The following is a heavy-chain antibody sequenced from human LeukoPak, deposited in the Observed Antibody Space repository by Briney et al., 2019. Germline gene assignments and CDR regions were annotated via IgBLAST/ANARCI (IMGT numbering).Heavy chain of an antibody. J-gene: IGHJ4*02. CDR2: INPNSGAT. CDR3: ARVADVLRYFDWLLPSSPYFDY. V-gene: IGHV1-2*06. Sequence: ASVTVSCKASGYTFTGYYMHWVRQAPGQGLEWMGRINPNSGATNYAQKFQGRVTMTRDTSISTAYMELSSLRSGDTAVYYCARVADVLRYFDWLLPSSPYFDYWGQGTLVTVSS. D-gene: IGHD3-9*01. CDR1: GYTFTGYY.